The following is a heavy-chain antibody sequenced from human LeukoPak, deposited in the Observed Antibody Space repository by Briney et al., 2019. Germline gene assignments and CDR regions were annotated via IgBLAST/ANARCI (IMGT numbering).Heavy chain of an antibody. J-gene: IGHJ4*02. V-gene: IGHV4-34*01. CDR1: GGSFSGYY. D-gene: IGHD5-18*01. CDR3: ARGGYSYGFHTYFDY. CDR2: INHSGST. Sequence: SETLSLTCAVYGGSFSGYYWSWIRQPPGKGLEWIGEINHSGSTNYNPSLKSRVTISVDTSKNQFSLKLSPVTAADTAVYYCARGGYSYGFHTYFDYWGQGTLVTVSS.